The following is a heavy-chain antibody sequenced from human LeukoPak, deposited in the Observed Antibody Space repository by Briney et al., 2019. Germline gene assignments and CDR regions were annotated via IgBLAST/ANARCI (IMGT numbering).Heavy chain of an antibody. CDR2: ISSSGSTI. CDR1: GFNFSSYE. V-gene: IGHV3-48*03. CDR3: ASSYWYFDL. J-gene: IGHJ2*01. Sequence: GGSLRLSCAASGFNFSSYEMNWVRQAPGKGLEWVSYISSSGSTIYYADSVKGRFTISRDNAKNSLYLQMNSMRAEDTAVYYCASSYWYFDLWGRGTLVTVSS.